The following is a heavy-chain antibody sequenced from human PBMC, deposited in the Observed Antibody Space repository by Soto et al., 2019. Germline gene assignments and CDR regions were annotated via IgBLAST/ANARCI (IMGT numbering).Heavy chain of an antibody. CDR2: IIPIFGTA. V-gene: IGHV1-69*12. Sequence: QVQLVQSGAEVKKPGPSVKVSCKASGGTFSSYAISWVRQAPGQGLEWMGGIIPIFGTANYAQKFQGRVTITADESTSTAYMELSSLRSEDTAVYYCARGSAGGYYYYYYGMDVWGQGTTVTVSS. CDR3: ARGSAGGYYYYYYGMDV. CDR1: GGTFSSYA. J-gene: IGHJ6*02.